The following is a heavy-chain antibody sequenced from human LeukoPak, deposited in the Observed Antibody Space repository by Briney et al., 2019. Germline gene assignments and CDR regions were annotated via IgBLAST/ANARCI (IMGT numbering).Heavy chain of an antibody. D-gene: IGHD3-3*01. CDR3: ARDRSFGRRPLEWLFWFDP. CDR1: GFMFRDCY. Sequence: GGSLRLSCTASGFMFRDCYMTWIRQSPGKGLEIVSYISGTGSSIEYADSVKGRFTISRDNAKSSLYLQMNSLRVEDTAVYYCARDRSFGRRPLEWLFWFDPWGQGTLVTVSS. CDR2: ISGTGSSI. J-gene: IGHJ5*02. V-gene: IGHV3-11*01.